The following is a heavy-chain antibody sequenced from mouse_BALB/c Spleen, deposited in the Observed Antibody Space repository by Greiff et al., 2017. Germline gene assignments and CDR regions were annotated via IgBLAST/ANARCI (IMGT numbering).Heavy chain of an antibody. D-gene: IGHD2-14*01. CDR2: ISSGSSTI. V-gene: IGHV5-17*02. CDR3: ARSHRYDVPWFAY. CDR1: GFTFSSFG. J-gene: IGHJ3*01. Sequence: EVPLVESGGGLVQPGGSRKLSCAASGFTFSSFGMHWVRQAPEKGLEWVAYISSGSSTIYYADTVKGRFTISRDNPKNTLFLQMTSLRSEDTAMYYCARSHRYDVPWFAYWGQGTLVTVSA.